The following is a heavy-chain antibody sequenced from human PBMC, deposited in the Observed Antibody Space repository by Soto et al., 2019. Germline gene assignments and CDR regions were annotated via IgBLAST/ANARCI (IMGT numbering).Heavy chain of an antibody. J-gene: IGHJ6*02. CDR1: GGSISSSSYY. CDR3: GRPFYGDYAHYYYRMDV. Sequence: PSETLSLTCTVSGGSISSSSYYWGWIRQPPGKGLEWIGTVYYSGSAYYNPSLRSRVTISVATSKNQFSLRLNSVTAADTAVYYCGRPFYGDYAHYYYRMDVWGQGTEVTVSS. CDR2: VYYSGSA. V-gene: IGHV4-39*01. D-gene: IGHD4-17*01.